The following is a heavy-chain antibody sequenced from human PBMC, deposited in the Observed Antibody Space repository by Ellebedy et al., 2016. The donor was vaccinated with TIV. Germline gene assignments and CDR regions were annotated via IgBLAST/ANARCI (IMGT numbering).Heavy chain of an antibody. CDR3: ARESVLGSTRPVDY. Sequence: GSLRLXXTVSGGSISTYYWSWIRQPPGKGLEWIGYIYYTGSTNYNPSLKSRVTISVDTSKNQFSLKLSSVTAADTAVYYCARESVLGSTRPVDYWGQGTLVTVSS. V-gene: IGHV4-59*08. J-gene: IGHJ4*02. CDR2: IYYTGST. CDR1: GGSISTYY. D-gene: IGHD1-26*01.